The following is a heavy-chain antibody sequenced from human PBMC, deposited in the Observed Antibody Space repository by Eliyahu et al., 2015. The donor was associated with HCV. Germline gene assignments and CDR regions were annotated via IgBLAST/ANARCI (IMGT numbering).Heavy chain of an antibody. D-gene: IGHD6-19*01. CDR2: INHSGST. CDR3: ARYRNRWLVHYDAFDI. V-gene: IGHV4-34*01. CDR1: GGSFSGYY. Sequence: QVQLQQWGAGLLKPSETLSLTCAVYGGSFSGYYWSWIRQPPGKGLEWIGEINHSGSTNYNPSLKSRVTISVDTSKNQFSLKLSSVTAADTAVYYCARYRNRWLVHYDAFDIWGQGTMVTVSS. J-gene: IGHJ3*02.